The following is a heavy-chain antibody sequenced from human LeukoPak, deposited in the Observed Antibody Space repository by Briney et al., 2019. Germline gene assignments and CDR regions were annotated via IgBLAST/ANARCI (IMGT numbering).Heavy chain of an antibody. V-gene: IGHV1-24*01. CDR2: FDPENGET. CDR1: GYTLTELS. Sequence: GASVNVSCKVSGYTLTELSMHWVRQAPGKELEWMGGFDPENGETIYAQKFQGRVTMTEDTSTDTAYMELSSLRSEDTAVYYCATWEYSSGPFDYWGQGTLVTVSS. J-gene: IGHJ4*02. D-gene: IGHD6-19*01. CDR3: ATWEYSSGPFDY.